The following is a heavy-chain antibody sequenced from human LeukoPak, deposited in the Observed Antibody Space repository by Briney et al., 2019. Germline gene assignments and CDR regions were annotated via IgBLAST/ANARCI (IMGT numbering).Heavy chain of an antibody. V-gene: IGHV4-59*08. CDR1: GGSVSYYY. CDR2: IYYSGST. Sequence: KPSETLSLTCTVSGGSVSYYYWSWIRQPPGKGLEWIGYIYYSGSTNYSPSLKSRVTISVDTSKNQFSLKLSSVTAADTAVYYCARRDSSSWHFDYWGQGTLVTVSS. D-gene: IGHD6-13*01. CDR3: ARRDSSSWHFDY. J-gene: IGHJ4*02.